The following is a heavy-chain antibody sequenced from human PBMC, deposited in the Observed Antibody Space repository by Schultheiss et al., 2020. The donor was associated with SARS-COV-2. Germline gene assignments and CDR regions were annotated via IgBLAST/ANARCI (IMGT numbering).Heavy chain of an antibody. CDR2: ISGSGGST. J-gene: IGHJ4*02. Sequence: GGSLRLSCTVSGGSISSGGYYWSWIRQHPGKGLEWVSAISGSGGSTYYADSVKGRFTISRDNSKNTLYLQMNSLRAEDTAVYYCARDHGHSSGWDEYYFDYWGQGTLVTVSS. D-gene: IGHD6-19*01. CDR1: GGSISSGGYY. V-gene: IGHV3-23*01. CDR3: ARDHGHSSGWDEYYFDY.